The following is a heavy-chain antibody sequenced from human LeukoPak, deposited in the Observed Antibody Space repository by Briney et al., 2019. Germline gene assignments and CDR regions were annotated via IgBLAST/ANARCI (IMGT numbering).Heavy chain of an antibody. CDR3: ATITNYYDSSGYYPPYFQH. Sequence: PGGSLRLSCAASGFTFSNYAMNWVRQAPGRGLEWVSAISGSGGSTYYADSVKGRFTISRDNSKNTLYLQMNSLRAEDTAVYYCATITNYYDSSGYYPPYFQHWGQGTLVTVSP. V-gene: IGHV3-23*01. CDR2: ISGSGGST. D-gene: IGHD3-22*01. J-gene: IGHJ1*01. CDR1: GFTFSNYA.